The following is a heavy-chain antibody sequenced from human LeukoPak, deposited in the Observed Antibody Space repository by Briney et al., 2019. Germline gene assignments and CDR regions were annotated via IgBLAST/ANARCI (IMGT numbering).Heavy chain of an antibody. CDR3: ARDGFHYYDSSGYPD. D-gene: IGHD3-22*01. CDR2: ISSSGSYI. CDR1: GFTFSSYS. J-gene: IGHJ4*02. Sequence: GGSLRLSCAASGFTFSSYSMNWVRQAPGKGLEWVSSISSSGSYIYYADSVKGRFTISRDNAKNSLYLQMNSLRAEDTAVYYCARDGFHYYDSSGYPDWGQGTLVTVSS. V-gene: IGHV3-21*01.